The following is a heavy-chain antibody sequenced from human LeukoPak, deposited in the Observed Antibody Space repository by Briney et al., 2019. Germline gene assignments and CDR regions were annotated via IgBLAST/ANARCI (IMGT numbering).Heavy chain of an antibody. CDR2: SRNKANRYTT. CDR3: ARSFSGSPFDY. J-gene: IGHJ4*02. V-gene: IGHV3-72*01. Sequence: GGSLRLSCAASGFTFSSYAMHWVRQAPGKGLEWVGRSRNKANRYTTEHAASVKGRFTISREDSKNSLYLQMNSLETEDTAVYYCARSFSGSPFDYWGQGTLVTVSS. D-gene: IGHD6-19*01. CDR1: GFTFSSYA.